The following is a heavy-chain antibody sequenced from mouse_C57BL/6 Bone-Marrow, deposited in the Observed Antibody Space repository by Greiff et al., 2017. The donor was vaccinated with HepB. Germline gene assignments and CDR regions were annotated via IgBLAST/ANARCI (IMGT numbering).Heavy chain of an antibody. CDR1: GYAFSSSW. D-gene: IGHD2-3*01. J-gene: IGHJ3*01. V-gene: IGHV1-82*01. CDR3: ARSIYDGYLFAY. Sequence: VQGVESGPELVKPGASVKISCKASGYAFSSSWMNWVKQRPGKGLEWIGRIYPGDGDTNYNGKFKGKATLTADKSSSTAYMQLSSLTSEDSAVYFCARSIYDGYLFAYWGQGTLVTVSA. CDR2: IYPGDGDT.